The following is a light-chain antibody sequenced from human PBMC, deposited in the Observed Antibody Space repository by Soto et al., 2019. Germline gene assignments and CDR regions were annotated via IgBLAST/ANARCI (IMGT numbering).Light chain of an antibody. V-gene: IGLV2-14*01. J-gene: IGLJ2*01. CDR1: SSDVGGYDY. CDR2: EVI. CDR3: SSYTSTTTVL. Sequence: QSALTQPASVSGSPGQSITISCTGTSSDVGGYDYVSWYQQHPGKAPKLMIYEVINRPSGVSNRFSGSKSGNTASLTISGLQAEDEADYYCSSYTSTTTVLFGGGTKVTVL.